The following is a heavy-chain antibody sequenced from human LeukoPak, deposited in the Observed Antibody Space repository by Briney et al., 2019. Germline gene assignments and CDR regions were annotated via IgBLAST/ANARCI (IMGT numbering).Heavy chain of an antibody. CDR3: ARAVGPFDY. D-gene: IGHD3-16*01. CDR2: IWLDGSYK. J-gene: IGHJ4*02. CDR1: GLTFSTSG. V-gene: IGHV3-33*01. Sequence: HPGGSLRLSCATSGLTFSTSGIHWVRPAPGKGLEWVEAIWLDGSYKNYADSVKARYTISRDNTKNTVYLPMHPPRAEHTTVYYCARAVGPFDYWGEGTLVTVSS.